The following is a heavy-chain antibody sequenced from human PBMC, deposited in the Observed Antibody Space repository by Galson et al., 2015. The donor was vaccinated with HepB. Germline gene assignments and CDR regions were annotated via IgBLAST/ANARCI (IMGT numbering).Heavy chain of an antibody. V-gene: IGHV1-69*04. D-gene: IGHD4-17*01. CDR3: ARDEDDYGEDSWFDP. CDR2: IIPILGIA. J-gene: IGHJ5*02. CDR1: GGTFSSYT. Sequence: SVKVSCKASGGTFSSYTISWVRQAPGQGLEWMGRIIPILGIANYAQKFQGRVTITADKSTSTAYMELSSLRSEDTAVYYCARDEDDYGEDSWFDPWGQGTLVTVSS.